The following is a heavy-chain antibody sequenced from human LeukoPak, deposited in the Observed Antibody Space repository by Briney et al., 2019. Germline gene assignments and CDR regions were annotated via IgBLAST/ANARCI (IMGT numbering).Heavy chain of an antibody. Sequence: PGGSLRLSCAASGFTFSSYSMNWVRQAPGKGLEWVSYISSSSTIYYADSVKGRFTISRDNAKNSRYLQMNSLRAEDTAVYYCASVSSGWVTVGYWGQGTLVTVSS. CDR1: GFTFSSYS. J-gene: IGHJ4*02. D-gene: IGHD6-19*01. V-gene: IGHV3-48*01. CDR2: ISSSSTI. CDR3: ASVSSGWVTVGY.